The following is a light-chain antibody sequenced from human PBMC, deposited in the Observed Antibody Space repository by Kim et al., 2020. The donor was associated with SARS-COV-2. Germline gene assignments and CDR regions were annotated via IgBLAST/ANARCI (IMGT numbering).Light chain of an antibody. V-gene: IGLV1-51*01. J-gene: IGLJ6*01. CDR1: HSNISSNY. CDR3: GTWEDSLLAGV. Sequence: GKNGTSSCSGSHSNISSNYVSWYRQLPGTAPKLLIYANNKRPSGIPARFSGSKSGTSATLGITGLQTGDEGDYYCGTWEDSLLAGVFGGGTKVTVL. CDR2: ANN.